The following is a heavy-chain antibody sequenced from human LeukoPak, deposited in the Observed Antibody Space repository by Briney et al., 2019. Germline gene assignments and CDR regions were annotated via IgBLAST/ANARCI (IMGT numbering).Heavy chain of an antibody. CDR2: ISSSSSYI. CDR1: GFTFSSYS. CDR3: AKTMRAGSRTYYYYYYMDV. D-gene: IGHD6-13*01. J-gene: IGHJ6*03. Sequence: PGGSLRLSCAASGFTFSSYSMNWVRQAPGKGLEWVSSISSSSSYIYYADSVKGRFTISRDNAKNSLYLQMNSLRAEDTAVYYCAKTMRAGSRTYYYYYYMDVWGKGTTVTVSS. V-gene: IGHV3-21*01.